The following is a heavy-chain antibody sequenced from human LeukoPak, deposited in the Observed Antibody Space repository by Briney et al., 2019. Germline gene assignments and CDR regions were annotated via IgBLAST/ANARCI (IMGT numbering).Heavy chain of an antibody. CDR3: ARAGDCGGDCYDY. D-gene: IGHD2-21*02. Sequence: ASVTVSCKASGYTFTGYYMHWVRQAPGQGLEWMGWINPNSGGTNYAQKFQGRVTMTRDTSISTAYMELSRLRSDDTAVYYSARAGDCGGDCYDYWGQGTLVTVSS. V-gene: IGHV1-2*02. CDR2: INPNSGGT. J-gene: IGHJ4*02. CDR1: GYTFTGYY.